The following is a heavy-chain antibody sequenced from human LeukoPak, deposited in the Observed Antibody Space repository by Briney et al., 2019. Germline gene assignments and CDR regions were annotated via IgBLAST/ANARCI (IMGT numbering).Heavy chain of an antibody. J-gene: IGHJ1*01. D-gene: IGHD3-22*01. Sequence: NSSETLSLTCTVSGGSISSYYWSWIRQPPGKGLEWIGYIYYSGSTNYNPSLKSRVTISVDTSKNQFSLKLSSVTAADTAVYYCARASVPGYYYGEYFQHWGQGTLVTVSS. CDR1: GGSISSYY. CDR3: ARASVPGYYYGEYFQH. V-gene: IGHV4-59*01. CDR2: IYYSGST.